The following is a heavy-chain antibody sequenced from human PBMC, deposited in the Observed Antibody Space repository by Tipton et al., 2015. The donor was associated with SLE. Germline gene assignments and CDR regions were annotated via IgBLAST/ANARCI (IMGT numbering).Heavy chain of an antibody. CDR3: ARRHYSGPFDN. CDR2: IFYSGNT. J-gene: IGHJ4*02. D-gene: IGHD5-12*01. Sequence: TLSLTCTVSGDSISSSPYFWGWIRQPPGKGLEWIGNIFYSGNTYYNPSLKSRVTMSVDTSKKQFSLKLSPVTAADTAVYYCARRHYSGPFDNWGQGTLVTVST. CDR1: GDSISSSPYF. V-gene: IGHV4-39*07.